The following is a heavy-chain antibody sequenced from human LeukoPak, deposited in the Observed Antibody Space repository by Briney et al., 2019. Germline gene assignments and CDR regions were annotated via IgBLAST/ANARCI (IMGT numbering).Heavy chain of an antibody. CDR1: GFTFSDYY. CDR2: ISSSGSTI. CDR3: AKFNAHYYDSSGYRGVEGFDP. Sequence: PGGSLRLSCAASGFTFSDYYMSWIRQAPGKGLEWVSYISSSGSTIYYADSVKGRFTISRDNAKNSLYLQMNSLRAEDTAVYYCAKFNAHYYDSSGYRGVEGFDPWGQGTLVTVSS. V-gene: IGHV3-11*01. J-gene: IGHJ5*02. D-gene: IGHD3-22*01.